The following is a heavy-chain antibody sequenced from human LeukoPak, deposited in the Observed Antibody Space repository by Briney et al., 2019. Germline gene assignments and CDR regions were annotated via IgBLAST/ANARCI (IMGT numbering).Heavy chain of an antibody. Sequence: GGSLRLSCAASGSTFSDYYMSWIRQAPGKGLEWVSYISSSGSTIYYADSVKGRFTISRDNAKNSLYLQMNSLRAEDTAVYYCASVYDFWVLAYWGQGTLVTVSS. CDR1: GSTFSDYY. CDR2: ISSSGSTI. D-gene: IGHD3-3*01. CDR3: ASVYDFWVLAY. V-gene: IGHV3-11*04. J-gene: IGHJ4*02.